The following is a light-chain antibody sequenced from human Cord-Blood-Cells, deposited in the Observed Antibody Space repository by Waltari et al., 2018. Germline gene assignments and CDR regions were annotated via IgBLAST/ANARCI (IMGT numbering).Light chain of an antibody. J-gene: IGKJ1*01. CDR2: LGS. CDR3: MQALQTPPWT. Sequence: DIVMTQSPLSLPVTPGEPASISCRSIQSLLHSNGYNYLDWYLQKPGQSPQLLIYLGSNRDSGVPDRFSGSGSGTDFTLKISRVEAEDVGVYYCMQALQTPPWTFGQGTKVEIK. V-gene: IGKV2-28*01. CDR1: QSLLHSNGYNY.